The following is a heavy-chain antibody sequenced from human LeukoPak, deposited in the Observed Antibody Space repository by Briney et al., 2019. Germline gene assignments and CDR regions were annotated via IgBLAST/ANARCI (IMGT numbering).Heavy chain of an antibody. D-gene: IGHD5-24*01. CDR1: GYTFTSYA. V-gene: IGHV1-2*02. CDR3: ARARRDGYNSQYFDY. Sequence: ASVKVSCKASGYTFTSYAMHWVRQAPGQGLEWMGWINPNSGGTNYAQKFQGRVTMTRDTSISTAYMELSRLRSDDTAVYYCARARRDGYNSQYFDYWGQGTLVTVSS. J-gene: IGHJ4*02. CDR2: INPNSGGT.